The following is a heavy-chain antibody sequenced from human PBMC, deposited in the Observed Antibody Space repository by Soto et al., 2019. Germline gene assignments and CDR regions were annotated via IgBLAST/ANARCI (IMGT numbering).Heavy chain of an antibody. CDR2: ISGSGGST. V-gene: IGHV3-23*01. D-gene: IGHD6-13*01. Sequence: EVQLLESGGGLVQPGGSLRLSCAASGFTFSSYAMSWVRQAPGKWLEWVSAISGSGGSTYYADSVKGRFTISRDNSKNTLFLQMNSLRAEDTAVYYCAKKIGYSSSWYSGWGQGTLVTVST. CDR1: GFTFSSYA. J-gene: IGHJ4*02. CDR3: AKKIGYSSSWYSG.